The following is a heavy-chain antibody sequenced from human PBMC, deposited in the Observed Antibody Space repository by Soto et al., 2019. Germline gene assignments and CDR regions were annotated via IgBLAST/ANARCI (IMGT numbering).Heavy chain of an antibody. D-gene: IGHD3-22*01. Sequence: GGSLRLSCAASGFTFSSYAMSWVRQAPGKGLEWVSAISGSGGSTYYADSVKGRFTISRDNSKNTLYLQMNSLRAEDTAVYYCAGSGYYYYYYGMDVWGQGTTVTVSS. CDR1: GFTFSSYA. CDR2: ISGSGGST. J-gene: IGHJ6*02. CDR3: AGSGYYYYYYGMDV. V-gene: IGHV3-23*01.